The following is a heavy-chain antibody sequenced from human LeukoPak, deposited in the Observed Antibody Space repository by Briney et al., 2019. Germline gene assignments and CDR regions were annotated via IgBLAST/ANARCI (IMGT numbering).Heavy chain of an antibody. J-gene: IGHJ4*02. V-gene: IGHV1-2*02. D-gene: IGHD2-21*02. CDR2: INPNSGGT. Sequence: ASVTVSCTASGYTFTSYYMHWVRQAPGQGLEWMGWINPNSGGTNYAQKFQGRVTMTRDTSISTAYMELSRLRSDDTAVYYCARVWLCGGDCYHFDYWGQGTLVTVSS. CDR3: ARVWLCGGDCYHFDY. CDR1: GYTFTSYY.